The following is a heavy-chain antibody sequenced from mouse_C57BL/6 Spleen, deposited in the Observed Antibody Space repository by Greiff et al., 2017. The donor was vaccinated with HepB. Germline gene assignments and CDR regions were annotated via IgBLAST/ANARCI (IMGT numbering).Heavy chain of an antibody. V-gene: IGHV3-6*01. J-gene: IGHJ4*01. D-gene: IGHD1-1*01. CDR3: ARESSSYDYYAMDY. CDR1: GYSITSGYY. Sequence: EVQLVESGPGLVKPSQSLSLTCSVTGYSITSGYYWNWIRQFPGNKLEWMGYISYDGSNNYNPSLKNRISITRDTSKNQFFLKLNSVTTEDTATYYCARESSSYDYYAMDYWGQGTSVTVSS. CDR2: ISYDGSN.